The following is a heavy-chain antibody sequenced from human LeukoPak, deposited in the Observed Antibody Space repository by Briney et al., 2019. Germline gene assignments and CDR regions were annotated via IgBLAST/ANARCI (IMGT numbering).Heavy chain of an antibody. CDR2: INPNSGGT. V-gene: IGHV1-2*02. J-gene: IGHJ5*02. CDR1: GYTFTRYY. CDR3: AHSPREYSGYDLLDP. Sequence: GASVNVSCKASGYTFTRYYMHWVRQAPGQGLEWMGWINPNSGGTNYAQKFQGRVTMTRDTSISTAYMELSRLRSDDTAVYYCAHSPREYSGYDLLDPWGQGTLVTVSS. D-gene: IGHD5-12*01.